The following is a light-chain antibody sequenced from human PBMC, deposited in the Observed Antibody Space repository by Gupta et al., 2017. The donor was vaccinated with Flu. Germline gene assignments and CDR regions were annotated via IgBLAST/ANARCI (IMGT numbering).Light chain of an antibody. CDR3: HQYVDSQV. Sequence: EIVLTQSPGTLSLSPGEGATLSCRASQTVSSSYLAWYQQKPGQAPRLLIYGASNRATGIPDRFGGSGSGTDFTLTISRLEPEDFAVYYCHQYVDSQVFGQGTKVEIK. V-gene: IGKV3-20*01. CDR1: QTVSSSY. J-gene: IGKJ1*01. CDR2: GAS.